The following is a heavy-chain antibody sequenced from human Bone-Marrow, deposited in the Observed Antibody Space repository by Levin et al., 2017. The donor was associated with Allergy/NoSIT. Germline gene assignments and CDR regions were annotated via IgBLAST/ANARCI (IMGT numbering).Heavy chain of an antibody. D-gene: IGHD3-3*01. V-gene: IGHV3-11*01. CDR2: ISSSGSTI. J-gene: IGHJ6*02. CDR1: GFTFSDYY. CDR3: ARSITIFGVVIIPGELLEPYGMDG. Sequence: GGSLRLSCAASGFTFSDYYMSWIRQAPGKGLEWVSYISSSGSTIYYADSVKGRFTISRDNAKNSLYLQMNSLRAEDTAVYYCARSITIFGVVIIPGELLEPYGMDGWGQGTTVTVSS.